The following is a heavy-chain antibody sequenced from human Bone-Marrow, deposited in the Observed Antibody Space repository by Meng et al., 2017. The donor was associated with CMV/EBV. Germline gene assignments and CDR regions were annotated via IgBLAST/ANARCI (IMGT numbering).Heavy chain of an antibody. D-gene: IGHD6-13*01. CDR2: IYSGGST. J-gene: IGHJ6*01. Sequence: GESLKISCAASGFTVSSNYMSWVCQAPGKGLEWVSVIYSGGSTYYADSVKGRFTISRDNSKNTLYLQMNSLRAEDTAVYYCAREFISGRSSSWYPYYYYGMDVWGQGTTVTGSS. CDR1: GFTVSSNY. V-gene: IGHV3-53*01. CDR3: AREFISGRSSSWYPYYYYGMDV.